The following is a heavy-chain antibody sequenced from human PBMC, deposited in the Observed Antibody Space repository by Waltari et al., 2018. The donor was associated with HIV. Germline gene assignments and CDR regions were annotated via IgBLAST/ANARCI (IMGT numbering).Heavy chain of an antibody. Sequence: QVQLVESGGGLVKPGGSLRLSCAASGLSFSDSYMTWIRQAPGKGLEWVSYISNSGTNKYYADSVKGRFTVSRDNAKNSLYLQMNSLRAEDTAVYYCARDRGYTYGPPDFWGQGTLVTVSS. CDR1: GLSFSDSY. D-gene: IGHD5-18*01. J-gene: IGHJ4*02. CDR3: ARDRGYTYGPPDF. CDR2: ISNSGTNK. V-gene: IGHV3-11*04.